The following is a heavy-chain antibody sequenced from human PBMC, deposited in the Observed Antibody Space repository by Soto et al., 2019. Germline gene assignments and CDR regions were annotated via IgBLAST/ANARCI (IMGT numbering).Heavy chain of an antibody. J-gene: IGHJ6*02. CDR1: GGTFSSYA. D-gene: IGHD2-15*01. Sequence: QVQLVQSGAEVKKPGSSVKVSCKASGGTFSSYAISWVRQAPGQGLEWMGGIIPIFGTANYAQKFQGRVTITVDESTSTAYMELSSLRSEDTAVYYCARALRYCSGGSCPKQYYYYGMDVWGQGTTVTVSS. V-gene: IGHV1-69*01. CDR2: IIPIFGTA. CDR3: ARALRYCSGGSCPKQYYYYGMDV.